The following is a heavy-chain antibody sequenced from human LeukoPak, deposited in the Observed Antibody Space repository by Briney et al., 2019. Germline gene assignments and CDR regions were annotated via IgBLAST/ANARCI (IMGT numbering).Heavy chain of an antibody. D-gene: IGHD5-12*01. CDR3: ARKGYSGYESFDY. CDR1: GFTFSSYS. Sequence: SGGSLRLSCAASGFTFSSYSMNWVRQAPGKGLEWVSSISSSSSYIYYADSVKGRFTISRDNAKNSLYLQMNSLRAEDTALYYCARKGYSGYESFDYWGQGTLVTVSS. J-gene: IGHJ4*02. V-gene: IGHV3-21*01. CDR2: ISSSSSYI.